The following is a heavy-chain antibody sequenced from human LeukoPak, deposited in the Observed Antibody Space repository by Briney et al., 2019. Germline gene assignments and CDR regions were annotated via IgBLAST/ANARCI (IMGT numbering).Heavy chain of an antibody. CDR2: IYYSGST. Sequence: PSETLSLTCTVSGGSISNYYWSWIRQPPGKGLEWIGYIYYSGSTYYNPSLKSRVTISVDTSKNQFSLKLSSVTAADTAVYYCAKQNPGYGDYVGFNWFDPWGQGTLVTVSS. CDR1: GGSISNYY. V-gene: IGHV4-59*12. J-gene: IGHJ5*02. D-gene: IGHD4-17*01. CDR3: AKQNPGYGDYVGFNWFDP.